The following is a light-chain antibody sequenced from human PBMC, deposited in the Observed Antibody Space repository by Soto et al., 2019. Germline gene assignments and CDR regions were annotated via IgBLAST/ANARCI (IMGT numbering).Light chain of an antibody. CDR3: QQRSNWLFT. Sequence: EIVLTQSPATLSLSPGERATLSCRASQSVSSYLAWYQQKPGQAPRLLIADASNRATGIPARFSGSGSGTDSPLTISSLEPEDFAVYYCQQRSNWLFTFGPGTKVDIK. V-gene: IGKV3-11*01. CDR2: DAS. J-gene: IGKJ3*01. CDR1: QSVSSY.